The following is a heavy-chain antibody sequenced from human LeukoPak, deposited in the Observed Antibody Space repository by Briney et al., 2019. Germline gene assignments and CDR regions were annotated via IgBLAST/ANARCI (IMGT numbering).Heavy chain of an antibody. V-gene: IGHV4-59*01. CDR2: IHYTGST. D-gene: IGHD3-10*01. J-gene: IGHJ5*02. CDR1: GGSINSYY. Sequence: SETLSLTCTVSGGSINSYYWSWIRQPPGKGLECIGYIHYTGSTNYNPSLKSRVTISVDTSKSQFSLKLSSVTAADTAIYYCARGGYYGSRNDFRFDPWGQGTLVTVSS. CDR3: ARGGYYGSRNDFRFDP.